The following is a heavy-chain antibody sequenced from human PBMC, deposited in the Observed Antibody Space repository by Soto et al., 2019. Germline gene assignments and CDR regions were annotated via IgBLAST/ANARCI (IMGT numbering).Heavy chain of an antibody. D-gene: IGHD3-22*01. J-gene: IGHJ4*02. CDR1: GGTFSSYA. V-gene: IGHV1-69*13. CDR3: ARVPDPYSSGYCFDY. Sequence: SVKVSCKASGGTFSSYAISWVRQAPGQGLECMGEIIPIFGTANYAQKFQGRVTIAADESTSTAYMELSSLRSEDTAVYYCARVPDPYSSGYCFDYWGQGTLVTVSS. CDR2: IIPIFGTA.